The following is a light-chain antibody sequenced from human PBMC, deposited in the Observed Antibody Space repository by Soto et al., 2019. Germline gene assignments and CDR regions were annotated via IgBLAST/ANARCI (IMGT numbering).Light chain of an antibody. CDR2: KAS. V-gene: IGKV1-5*03. CDR3: QQYYSFPWT. J-gene: IGKJ1*01. Sequence: IQMTQSPSTLSAVVGDRVTISCRASKSISSWLAWYEQKPGKAPKLLIYKASNLESGVPSRFSGSGSGTEFTLTFNSLQVDDLATYYCQQYYSFPWTFGQGTRVEI. CDR1: KSISSW.